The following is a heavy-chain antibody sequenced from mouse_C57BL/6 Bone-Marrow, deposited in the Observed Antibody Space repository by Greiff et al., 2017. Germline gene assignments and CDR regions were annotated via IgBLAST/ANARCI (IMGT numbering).Heavy chain of an antibody. J-gene: IGHJ2*01. CDR2: ISSGGSYT. V-gene: IGHV5-6*01. CDR1: GFTFSSYG. D-gene: IGHD1-1*01. CDR3: ASHLIYYYCIRDYFDS. Sequence: EVMLVESGGDLVKPGGSLKLSCAASGFTFSSYGMSWVRQTPDKRLEWVATISSGGSYTYSPDSVKGRFTISRDNAKNTLYLQMSSLKSEDTAMYYCASHLIYYYCIRDYFDSWGPGTTLTVSS.